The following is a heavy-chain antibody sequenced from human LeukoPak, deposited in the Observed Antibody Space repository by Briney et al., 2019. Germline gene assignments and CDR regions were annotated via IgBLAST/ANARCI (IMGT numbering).Heavy chain of an antibody. D-gene: IGHD6-25*01. V-gene: IGHV3-30*18. J-gene: IGHJ6*02. CDR2: ISYLGDDQ. CDR1: GFTFSSYG. Sequence: GGSLRLSCAASGFTFSSYGMHWVRQAPGKGLEWVAVISYLGDDQFYAESVKGRFTISRDNSNKKVFLQMNSLRGEDTAVYYCAKDRSSGPHYYYGMDVWGRGTTVIV. CDR3: AKDRSSGPHYYYGMDV.